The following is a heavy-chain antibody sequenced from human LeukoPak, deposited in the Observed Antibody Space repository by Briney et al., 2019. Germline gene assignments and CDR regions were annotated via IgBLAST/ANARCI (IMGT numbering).Heavy chain of an antibody. J-gene: IGHJ3*02. CDR2: ISYDGSNK. Sequence: GGSLRLSCAASGFTFSSYAMHWVRQAPGKGLEWVAVISYDGSNKYYADSVKGRFTISRDNSKNTLYLQMNSLRAEDTAVYYCAKDRVGWWQWLVKPDAFDIWGQGTMVTVSS. CDR1: GFTFSSYA. D-gene: IGHD6-19*01. V-gene: IGHV3-30*04. CDR3: AKDRVGWWQWLVKPDAFDI.